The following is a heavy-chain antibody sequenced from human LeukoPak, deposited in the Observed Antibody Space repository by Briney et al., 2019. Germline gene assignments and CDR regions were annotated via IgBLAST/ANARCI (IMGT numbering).Heavy chain of an antibody. V-gene: IGHV1-46*01. D-gene: IGHD3-10*01. CDR3: AGRNYGSGSQDY. CDR2: INPSGGST. J-gene: IGHJ4*02. CDR1: GYTFTSYY. Sequence: GASVKVSCKASGYTFTSYYMHWVRQSPGQGLEWMGIINPSGGSTSYAQKFQGRVTMTRDTSKNQFSLKLSSVTAADTAVYYCAGRNYGSGSQDYWGQGTLVTVSS.